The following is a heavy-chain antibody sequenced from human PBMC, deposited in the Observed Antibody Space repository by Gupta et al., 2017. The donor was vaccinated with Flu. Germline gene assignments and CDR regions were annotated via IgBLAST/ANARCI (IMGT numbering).Heavy chain of an antibody. V-gene: IGHV3-73*01. CDR1: GST. D-gene: IGHD4-23*01. CDR2: IRSKANSYAR. J-gene: IGHJ5*02. CDR3: TRSMDGGWFDP. Sequence: GSTMHWLRQASGKGMDWVTRIRSKANSYAREYAASVKGRFTIPRDDTKNTAYLQMNSRQTDDTAVYYCTRSMDGGWFDPRGQGTLVTGSS.